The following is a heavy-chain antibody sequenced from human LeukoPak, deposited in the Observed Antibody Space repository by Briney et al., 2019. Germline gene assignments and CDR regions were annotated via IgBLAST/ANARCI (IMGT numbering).Heavy chain of an antibody. CDR1: GGSLSNYY. CDR2: INHSGST. D-gene: IGHD3-10*01. CDR3: ASGPASGSNFAWFDP. J-gene: IGHJ5*02. V-gene: IGHV4-34*01. Sequence: SETLSLTCAVYGGSLSNYYWSWMPQPPGKGLEWIGEINHSGSTNYNPSLKSRVTISVDMSKNQFSLELSFVTAADTAVYSYASGPASGSNFAWFDPWGQGTLVTVSS.